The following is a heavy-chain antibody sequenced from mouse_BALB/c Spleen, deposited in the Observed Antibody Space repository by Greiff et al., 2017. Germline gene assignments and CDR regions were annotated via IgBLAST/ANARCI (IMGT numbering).Heavy chain of an antibody. Sequence: VQLQQPGAELVKPGASVKLSCKASGYTFTSYWMHWVKQRPGQGLEWIGEIDPSDSYTNYNQKFKGKATLTVDKSSSTAYMQLSSLTSEDSAVYYCARRDYYYAMDYWGQGTSVTVSS. CDR2: IDPSDSYT. V-gene: IGHV1-69*02. CDR1: GYTFTSYW. CDR3: ARRDYYYAMDY. J-gene: IGHJ4*01. D-gene: IGHD2-4*01.